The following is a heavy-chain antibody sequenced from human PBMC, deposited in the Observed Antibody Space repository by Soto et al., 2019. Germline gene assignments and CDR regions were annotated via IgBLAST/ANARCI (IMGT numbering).Heavy chain of an antibody. V-gene: IGHV1-46*01. J-gene: IGHJ5*02. D-gene: IGHD5-12*01. CDR2: INPSGGST. Sequence: ASVKVSCKASGYTFPSYYMHWVRQAPGQGLEWLGIINPSGGSTSYAQKFQGRVTMTRDTSTSTVYMELSSLRSEDTAVYYCALKQEWLRWAWCDPWGQGTLVTV. CDR1: GYTFPSYY. CDR3: ALKQEWLRWAWCDP.